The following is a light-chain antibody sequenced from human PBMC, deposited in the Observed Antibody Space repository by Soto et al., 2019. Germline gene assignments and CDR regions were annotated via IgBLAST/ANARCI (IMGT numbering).Light chain of an antibody. V-gene: IGKV1-5*03. J-gene: IGKJ3*01. Sequence: DIQMTQSPSTLSASVGDRVTITCRASQSISSRLAWYQQKPGKAPKLLIYKASTLEGGVPSRFSGSGSGTEFTLTISSLQPDDFATYYCQQYNSPFTFGPGTKVDIK. CDR3: QQYNSPFT. CDR1: QSISSR. CDR2: KAS.